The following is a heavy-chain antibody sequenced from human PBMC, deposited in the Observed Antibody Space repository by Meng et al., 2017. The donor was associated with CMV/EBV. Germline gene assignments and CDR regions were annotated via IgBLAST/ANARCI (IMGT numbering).Heavy chain of an antibody. D-gene: IGHD1-26*01. CDR1: GGSVSSGSYY. Sequence: SETLSLTCTVSGGSVSSGSYYWSWIRQPPGKGLEWIGYIYYSGSTNYNPSLESRVTISVDTSKNQFSLKLSSVTAADTAVYYCARASGSLISFDYWGQGTLVTVSS. J-gene: IGHJ4*02. CDR3: ARASGSLISFDY. V-gene: IGHV4-61*01. CDR2: IYYSGST.